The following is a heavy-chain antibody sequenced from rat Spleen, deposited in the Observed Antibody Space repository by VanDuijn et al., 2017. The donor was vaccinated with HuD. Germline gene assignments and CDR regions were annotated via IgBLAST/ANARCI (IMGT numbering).Heavy chain of an antibody. V-gene: IGHV5-22*01. CDR2: ISSEGRSS. J-gene: IGHJ1*01. CDR3: ARGPYWYFDF. CDR1: GFTFSDYY. Sequence: EVQLVESGGGLVQPGRSMKLSCAASGFTFSDYYMAWVRQAPTKGLEWVATISSEGRSSYYRDSVKGRFTIARENAENTVYLQMNSLRSEDTATYYCARGPYWYFDFWGPGTMVTVSS.